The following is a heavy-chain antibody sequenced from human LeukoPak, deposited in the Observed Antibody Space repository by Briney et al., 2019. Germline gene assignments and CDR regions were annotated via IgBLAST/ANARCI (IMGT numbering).Heavy chain of an antibody. CDR1: GYTFTSYD. CDR3: VLEWLHNWFDP. J-gene: IGHJ5*02. CDR2: MNPNSGNT. Sequence: ASVKVSCKASGYTFTSYDINWVRQATGQGLEWMGWMNPNSGNTGYAQKFQGRVTMTRNTSISTAHMELSSLRSEDTAVYYCVLEWLHNWFDPWGQGTLVTVSS. V-gene: IGHV1-8*01. D-gene: IGHD3-3*01.